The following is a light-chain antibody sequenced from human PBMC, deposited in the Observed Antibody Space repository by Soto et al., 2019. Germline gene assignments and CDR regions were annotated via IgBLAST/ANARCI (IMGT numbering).Light chain of an antibody. V-gene: IGKV3-20*01. CDR2: GAS. CDR1: QSVSSSY. CDR3: QQYGSSQS. J-gene: IGKJ1*01. Sequence: EIVLTQSPGTLSLSPGEIATLSCRASQSVSSSYLAWYQQKPGQAPRLLIYGASSRATGIPDRFSGSGSGTDFTLTISRLEPEDFAVYYCQQYGSSQSFGQGTKVEIK.